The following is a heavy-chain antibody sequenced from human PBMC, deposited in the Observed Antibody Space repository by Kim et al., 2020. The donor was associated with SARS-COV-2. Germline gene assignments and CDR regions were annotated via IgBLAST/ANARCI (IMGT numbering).Heavy chain of an antibody. CDR1: GYTFTRHG. D-gene: IGHD6-13*01. Sequence: ASVKVSCKASGYTFTRHGISWVRQAPGQGLEWMGWISTYNGDTTYAQNLQDRVTMTTDTSTSTAYMELRSLRSDDTAVYYCTRDGGRAAGGYDSWGQGSLVTVSS. V-gene: IGHV1-18*01. CDR3: TRDGGRAAGGYDS. CDR2: ISTYNGDT. J-gene: IGHJ4*02.